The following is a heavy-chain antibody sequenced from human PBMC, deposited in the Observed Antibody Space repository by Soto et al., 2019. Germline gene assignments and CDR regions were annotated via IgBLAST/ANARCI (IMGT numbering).Heavy chain of an antibody. CDR2: INHSGST. V-gene: IGHV4-34*01. D-gene: IGHD3-22*01. Sequence: SETLSLTCAVYGGSFRGYYCSWIRQPPGKGLEWIGEINHSGSTNYNPSLKSRVTISVDTSKNQFSLKLSSVTAADTAVYYCARGSPYYYDSSGYSPARWFDPWGQGTLVTVSS. J-gene: IGHJ5*02. CDR1: GGSFRGYY. CDR3: ARGSPYYYDSSGYSPARWFDP.